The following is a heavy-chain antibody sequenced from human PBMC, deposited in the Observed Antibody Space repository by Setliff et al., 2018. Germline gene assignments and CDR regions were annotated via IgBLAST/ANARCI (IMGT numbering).Heavy chain of an antibody. V-gene: IGHV4-59*08. CDR1: GGSISSYY. CDR3: ARLSPYNTGPPFDY. CDR2: IYSSGST. Sequence: SETLSLTCTVSGGSISSYYWSWIRQPPGKGLEWIGYIYSSGSTNYNPSLESRVTILIDKSKNQFSLNLRSVTAADTAVYYCARLSPYNTGPPFDYWGQGTLVTVSS. J-gene: IGHJ4*02. D-gene: IGHD2-8*02.